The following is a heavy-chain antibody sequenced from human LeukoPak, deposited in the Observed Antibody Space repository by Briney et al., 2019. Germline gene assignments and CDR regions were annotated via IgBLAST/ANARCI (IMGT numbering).Heavy chain of an antibody. CDR3: ARSSGSYRPMGY. D-gene: IGHD3-22*01. V-gene: IGHV3-66*01. CDR2: ISGAGTT. CDR1: GFTFSSNY. J-gene: IGHJ4*02. Sequence: PGGSLRLSCAASGFTFSSNYMSWVRQAPGKGLEWVSTISGAGTTYYADSVKGRFTISRDNSKNTVYLQVNSLRDEDTAVYYCARSSGSYRPMGYWGQGTLVTVSS.